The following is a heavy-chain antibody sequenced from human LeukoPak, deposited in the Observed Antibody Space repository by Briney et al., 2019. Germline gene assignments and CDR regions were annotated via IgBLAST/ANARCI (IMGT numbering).Heavy chain of an antibody. J-gene: IGHJ4*02. V-gene: IGHV1-46*01. CDR3: ARGQAAVTAPGDY. D-gene: IGHD2-21*02. Sequence: GASVKVSCKTSGYTFTNFYLHWVRQAPGQGLEWMGIINPSGTSTSYAQKFQGRVTMTRDMSTSTVYMELSSLRSEDTAVYYCARGQAAVTAPGDYWGQGTLVTVSS. CDR1: GYTFTNFY. CDR2: INPSGTST.